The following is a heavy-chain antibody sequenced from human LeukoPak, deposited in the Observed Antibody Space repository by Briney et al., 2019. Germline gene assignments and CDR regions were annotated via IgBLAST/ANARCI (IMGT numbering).Heavy chain of an antibody. J-gene: IGHJ4*02. CDR3: TGGSGWYSPDY. D-gene: IGHD6-19*01. V-gene: IGHV3-73*01. Sequence: GGSLRLSCAASGFTFSSYAMSWVRQAPGEGLEWVGRIGYKAISYATVYAASVKGRFTTSRDDSEKTAYLHMNSLKTEDTAVYYCTGGSGWYSPDYWGQGTLVTVSA. CDR1: GFTFSSYA. CDR2: IGYKAISYAT.